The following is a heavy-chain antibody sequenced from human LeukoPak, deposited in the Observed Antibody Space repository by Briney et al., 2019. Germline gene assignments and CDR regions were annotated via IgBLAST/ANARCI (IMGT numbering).Heavy chain of an antibody. Sequence: PSETLSLTCVVSGGSVSSSKWWSWVRQPPGKGLEWIGQVYHDGGTKYNPSLKSRVTILVDKSKNQFSLKLSSVSAADTAVYFCASQYGSRHYHFDYWGQGTLVFVSP. CDR1: GGSVSSSKW. CDR2: VYHDGGT. V-gene: IGHV4-4*02. CDR3: ASQYGSRHYHFDY. D-gene: IGHD3-10*01. J-gene: IGHJ4*02.